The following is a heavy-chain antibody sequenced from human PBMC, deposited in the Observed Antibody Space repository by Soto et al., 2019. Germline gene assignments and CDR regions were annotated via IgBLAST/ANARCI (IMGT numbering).Heavy chain of an antibody. CDR2: IIPMFGTS. Sequence: GASVKVSCKASGGTFSSYPITWVRQAPGQGLEWMGGIIPMFGTSKNAQKLQGRVRLTADESTSTAYMELSSLTSDDTAVYYCATDAQCSEPICYSGDYYGMSVWGQGTSVTVSS. D-gene: IGHD2-21*01. CDR3: ATDAQCSEPICYSGDYYGMSV. CDR1: GGTFSSYP. J-gene: IGHJ6*02. V-gene: IGHV1-69*13.